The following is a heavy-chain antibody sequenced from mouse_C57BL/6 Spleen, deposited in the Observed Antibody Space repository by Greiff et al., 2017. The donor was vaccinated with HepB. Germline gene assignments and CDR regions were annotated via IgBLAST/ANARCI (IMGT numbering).Heavy chain of an antibody. CDR2: IYPRDGST. V-gene: IGHV1-78*01. Sequence: QVQLQQSDAELVKPGASVKISCKVSGYTFTDHTIHWMKQRPEQGLEWIGYIYPRDGSTKYNEKFKGKATLTADKSSSTAYMQLNSLTSEDSAVYFCARRDTFFYDGYYVFYFDYWGQGTTLTVSS. J-gene: IGHJ2*01. CDR1: GYTFTDHT. D-gene: IGHD2-3*01. CDR3: ARRDTFFYDGYYVFYFDY.